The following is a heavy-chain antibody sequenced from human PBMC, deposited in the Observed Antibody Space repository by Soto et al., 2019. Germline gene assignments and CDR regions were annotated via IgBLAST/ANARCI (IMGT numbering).Heavy chain of an antibody. CDR2: MSASGGST. CDR3: AKLRSTVRGVTDY. CDR1: GFTFTSYA. Sequence: GGSLRLSCAASGFTFTSYAMNWVRQAPGKGLQWVSVMSASGGSTYYADAVKGRFTISRDNSRNTLYLQMNSLRAEDTAVYYCAKLRSTVRGVTDYWGQGTLVTVSS. J-gene: IGHJ4*02. V-gene: IGHV3-23*01. D-gene: IGHD3-10*01.